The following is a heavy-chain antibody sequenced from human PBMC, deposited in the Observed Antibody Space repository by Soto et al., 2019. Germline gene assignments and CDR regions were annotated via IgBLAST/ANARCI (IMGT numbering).Heavy chain of an antibody. CDR3: ARLYGSRGPFDY. Sequence: QVQLQQWGAGLLKPSETLSLTCAVYGGSFSGYYWSWIRQPPGKGLELIGEINHSDSTKYNPSLKSRVTISEDTSKNQLSLKLSSVTAADTAVYYCARLYGSRGPFDYWGQGTLVTVSS. CDR1: GGSFSGYY. V-gene: IGHV4-34*01. J-gene: IGHJ4*02. D-gene: IGHD6-13*01. CDR2: INHSDST.